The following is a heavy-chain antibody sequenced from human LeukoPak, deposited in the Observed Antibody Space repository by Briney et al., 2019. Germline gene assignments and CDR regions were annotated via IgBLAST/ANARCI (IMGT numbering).Heavy chain of an antibody. D-gene: IGHD3-10*01. CDR2: INHSGST. CDR1: GGSFSGYY. CDR3: ARAAYYGPRYMDV. Sequence: PSGTLSLTCAVYGGSFSGYYWSWIRQPPGKGLEWIGEINHSGSTNYNPSLKSRVTISVDTSKNQFSLKLSSVTAADTAVYYCARAAYYGPRYMDVWGKGTTVTVSS. J-gene: IGHJ6*03. V-gene: IGHV4-34*01.